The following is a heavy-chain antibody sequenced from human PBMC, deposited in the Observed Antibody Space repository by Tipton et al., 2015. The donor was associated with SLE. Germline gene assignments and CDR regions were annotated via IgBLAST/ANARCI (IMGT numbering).Heavy chain of an antibody. CDR3: VRGEATYAY. CDR2: ITDNSGGT. J-gene: IGHJ4*02. V-gene: IGHV3-23*01. D-gene: IGHD2-2*01. CDR1: GFSFRSYG. Sequence: GSLRLSCATSGFSFRSYGVNWVRQAPGKGLEWVSAITDNSGGTYYADSVRGRFTISRDNSKNTLYLQMNSLRADDTAVYYCVRGEATYAYWGQGTLVTVSS.